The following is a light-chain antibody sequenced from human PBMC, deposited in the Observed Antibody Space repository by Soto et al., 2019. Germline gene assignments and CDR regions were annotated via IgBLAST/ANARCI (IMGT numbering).Light chain of an antibody. V-gene: IGKV1-5*01. CDR3: QQWT. CDR1: QSISSW. Sequence: DIQMTQSPSTLSASVGDRVTITCRASQSISSWLAWYQQKPGRAPKILIYDGSTLASGVPSRFSGSGSGTEFTLTISSLQPDDFGTYYCQQWTCGQGTKGDIK. CDR2: DGS. J-gene: IGKJ1*01.